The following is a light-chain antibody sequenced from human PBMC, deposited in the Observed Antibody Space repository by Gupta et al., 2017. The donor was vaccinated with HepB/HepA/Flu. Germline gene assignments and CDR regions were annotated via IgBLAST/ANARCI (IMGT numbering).Light chain of an antibody. CDR3: QQTYSTPRT. Sequence: DIQMTQSPSSLSASVGDRVTISCRASQSISRFLHWYQQKPGEAPKLLFYGASTLQSGFPSRFSGSGSGTEFTLTISTLQPEDCGSYYCQQTYSTPRTFGGGTKVEIK. CDR1: QSISRF. J-gene: IGKJ4*01. CDR2: GAS. V-gene: IGKV1-39*01.